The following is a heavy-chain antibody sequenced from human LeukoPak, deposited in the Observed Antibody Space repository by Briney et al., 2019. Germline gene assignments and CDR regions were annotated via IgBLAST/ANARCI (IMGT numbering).Heavy chain of an antibody. V-gene: IGHV3-7*04. CDR3: TRVGYIDEGIDY. D-gene: IGHD5-24*01. Sequence: GGSLRLSCVASGFPFSSYWMTWVRQAPGKGLEWVANIKQDGSKRSYVDSVKGRFTISRDNAKNSLCLQMNSLRAEDTAIYYCTRVGYIDEGIDYWGQGTLVTVSS. J-gene: IGHJ4*02. CDR1: GFPFSSYW. CDR2: IKQDGSKR.